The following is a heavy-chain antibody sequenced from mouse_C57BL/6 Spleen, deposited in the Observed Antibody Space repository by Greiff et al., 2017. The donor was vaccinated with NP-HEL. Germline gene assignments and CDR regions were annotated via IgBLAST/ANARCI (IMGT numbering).Heavy chain of an antibody. CDR2: IYPGSGNT. CDR3: AIIYYGNYEGFAY. D-gene: IGHD2-1*01. CDR1: GYTFTDYY. Sequence: VQLVESGAELVRPGASVKLSCKASGYTFTDYYINWVKQRPGQGLEWIARIYPGSGNTYYNEKFKGKATLTAEKSSSTAYMQLSSLTSEDSAVYFCAIIYYGNYEGFAYWGQGTLVTVSA. J-gene: IGHJ3*01. V-gene: IGHV1-76*01.